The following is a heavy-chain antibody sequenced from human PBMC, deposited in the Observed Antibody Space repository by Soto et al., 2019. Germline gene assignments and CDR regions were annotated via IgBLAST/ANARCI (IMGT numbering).Heavy chain of an antibody. CDR2: ISFDAKSK. D-gene: IGHD3-9*01. J-gene: IGHJ4*02. CDR1: GCSFKTYG. Sequence: SLRLSCAACGCSFKTYGMHWARQAPGKGLEWVAVISFDAKSKLYVDSVRGRFTISRDNSKNTLFLQMDSLRPEDTALYYCARGLLSTGPFDSWGQGTLLTVSS. V-gene: IGHV3-30*03. CDR3: ARGLLSTGPFDS.